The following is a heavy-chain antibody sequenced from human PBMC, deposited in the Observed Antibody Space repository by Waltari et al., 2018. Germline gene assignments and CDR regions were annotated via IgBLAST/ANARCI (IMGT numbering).Heavy chain of an antibody. CDR3: ARGDVLLWFRELLPFDY. V-gene: IGHV4-39*07. Sequence: QLQLQESGPGLVKPSETLSLTCTVSGGSISSSSYYWGWIRQPPGKGLEWIGSIYYSGSTYYNPSLKSRVTISVDTSKNQFSLKLSSVTAADTAVYYCARGDVLLWFRELLPFDYWGQGTLVTVSS. CDR2: IYYSGST. D-gene: IGHD3-10*01. J-gene: IGHJ4*02. CDR1: GGSISSSSYY.